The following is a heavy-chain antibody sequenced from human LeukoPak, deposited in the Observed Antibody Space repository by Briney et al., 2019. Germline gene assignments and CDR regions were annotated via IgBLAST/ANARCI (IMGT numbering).Heavy chain of an antibody. V-gene: IGHV4-59*08. CDR3: ASNYYGSGSLDY. D-gene: IGHD3-10*01. CDR2: IYYSGST. CDR1: GGAISSYY. J-gene: IGHJ4*02. Sequence: SETLSLTCTVSGGAISSYYWSWIRQPPGKGLEWIGYIYYSGSTNYNPSLKSRVTISVDTSKNQFSLKVSSVTAADTAVYYCASNYYGSGSLDYWGQGNLVTVSS.